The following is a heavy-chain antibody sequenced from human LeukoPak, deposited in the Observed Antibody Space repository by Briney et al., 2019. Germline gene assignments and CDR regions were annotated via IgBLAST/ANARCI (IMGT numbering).Heavy chain of an antibody. V-gene: IGHV1-18*01. J-gene: IGHJ4*02. CDR3: AREVYDYNFWSGLDY. D-gene: IGHD3-3*01. CDR1: GYTFTSYG. Sequence: GASVKVSCKASGYTFTSYGISWVRQAPGQGLEWMGWISAYNGNTNYAQKLQGRVTMTTDTSTSTAYMELRSLRSDDTAVYYCAREVYDYNFWSGLDYWGQGTLVTVSS. CDR2: ISAYNGNT.